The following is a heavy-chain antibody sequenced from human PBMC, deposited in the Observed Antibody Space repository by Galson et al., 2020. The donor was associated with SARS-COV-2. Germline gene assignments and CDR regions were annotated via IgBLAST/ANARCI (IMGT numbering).Heavy chain of an antibody. CDR3: AREGEDTWYDYVMDA. V-gene: IGHV3-74*01. J-gene: IGHJ6*02. CDR1: GFTFSTHW. CDR2: INSEGGRT. Sequence: GESLKISCAASGFTFSTHWMHWVRQAPGKGLVWVARINSEGGRTIYADSVKGRFTISRDNAKNTLYLQMNSVRAEDTAAYFCAREGEDTWYDYVMDAWGQGTTVTVSS. D-gene: IGHD3-16*01.